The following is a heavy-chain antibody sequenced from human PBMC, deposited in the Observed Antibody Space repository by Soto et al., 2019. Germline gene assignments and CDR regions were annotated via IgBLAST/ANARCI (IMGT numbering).Heavy chain of an antibody. Sequence: QVQLLQSGGEVKEPGASVRVSCKASGYTFNNYAVSWVRQAPGQGLEWMGWYNPVIAYGQSAKKFQGRVSMTTDTSTNTAYMELKSLRSDDTAVYYCARNSSDFYGWLDPWGQGTLVTVSS. J-gene: IGHJ5*02. CDR3: ARNSSDFYGWLDP. CDR1: GYTFNNYA. CDR2: YNPVIAYG. D-gene: IGHD2-21*02. V-gene: IGHV1-18*04.